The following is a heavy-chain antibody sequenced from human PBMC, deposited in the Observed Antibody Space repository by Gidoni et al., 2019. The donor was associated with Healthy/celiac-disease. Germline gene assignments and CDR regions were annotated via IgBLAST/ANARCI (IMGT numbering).Heavy chain of an antibody. CDR3: TNYDFPHTDAFDI. CDR1: GFTFSSYW. V-gene: IGHV3-74*01. J-gene: IGHJ3*02. Sequence: EVQLVESGGGLVQPGGSLLLSCAASGFTFSSYWMHWVRQAPGKGLVWVSRINSDGSSTSYADSVKGRFTIARDNAKNTLYLQMNSLGAEDTAVYYCTNYDFPHTDAFDIWGQGTMVTVSS. D-gene: IGHD3-3*01. CDR2: INSDGSST.